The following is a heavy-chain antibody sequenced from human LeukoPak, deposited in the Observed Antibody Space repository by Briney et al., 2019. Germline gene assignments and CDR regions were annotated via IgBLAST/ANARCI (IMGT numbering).Heavy chain of an antibody. D-gene: IGHD3-22*01. Sequence: GGSLRLSCAASGFRFSGYRMSWVRQAPGKGLEWVANIKQDGSEKYYVDSVKGRFTISRDNAKNSLYLQMNSLRAADTAVYYCARNPAYYYPDYFDYWAQGTLVTVSS. CDR1: GFRFSGYR. CDR3: ARNPAYYYPDYFDY. V-gene: IGHV3-7*01. J-gene: IGHJ4*02. CDR2: IKQDGSEK.